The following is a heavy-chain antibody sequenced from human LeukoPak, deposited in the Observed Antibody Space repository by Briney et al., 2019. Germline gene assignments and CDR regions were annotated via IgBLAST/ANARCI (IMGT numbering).Heavy chain of an antibody. V-gene: IGHV4-31*03. CDR1: GGSISSGGYY. Sequence: SQTLSLTRTVSGGSISSGGYYSSWIRQHPGKGLEWIGYISYSGSTHYNPSLKSRVTISVDTSKNQFSLKLSSVTAADTAVYYCARGSLDFDYWGQGTLVTVSS. J-gene: IGHJ4*02. CDR3: ARGSLDFDY. CDR2: ISYSGST.